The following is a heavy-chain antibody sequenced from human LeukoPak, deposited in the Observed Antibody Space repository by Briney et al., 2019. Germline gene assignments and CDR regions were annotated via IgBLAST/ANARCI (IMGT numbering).Heavy chain of an antibody. J-gene: IGHJ4*02. V-gene: IGHV3-21*01. Sequence: GGSLRLSCAASGFTLSSYAMSWVRQAPGKGLEWVSSISSSSSYIYYADSVKGRFTVSRDNANNSLYLQMSSLRAEDTAVYYCARGGSSSDYWGQGTLVTVSS. CDR3: ARGGSSSDY. D-gene: IGHD3-16*01. CDR1: GFTLSSYA. CDR2: ISSSSSYI.